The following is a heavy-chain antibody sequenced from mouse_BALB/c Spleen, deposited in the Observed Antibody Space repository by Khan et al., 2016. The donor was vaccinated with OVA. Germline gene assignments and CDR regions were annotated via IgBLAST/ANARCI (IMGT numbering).Heavy chain of an antibody. CDR1: DYTFTSYY. D-gene: IGHD2-2*01. J-gene: IGHJ3*01. CDR3: ARGGYGAFAY. CDR2: IYPGNINS. V-gene: IGHV1S56*01. Sequence: VELVESGPELVKPGASVRISCKASDYTFTSYYIHWVKQRPGQGLEWIGWIYPGNINSNYTERFKGKATLTADKSSSTAYMHLSSLTSEDSAVYFCARGGYGAFAYWGQGTLVTVSA.